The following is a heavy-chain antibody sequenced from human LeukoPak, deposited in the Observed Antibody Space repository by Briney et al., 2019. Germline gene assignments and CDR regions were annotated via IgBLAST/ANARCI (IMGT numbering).Heavy chain of an antibody. CDR2: INHSGST. Sequence: SETLSLTCAVYGGSFSGYYWSWIRQPPGKGLEWLGEINHSGSTNYNPSLKSRVTISVDTSKNQFSLKLSSVTAADTAVYYCARGPVVVVAATWYYYYYGMDVWGQGTTVTVSS. D-gene: IGHD2-15*01. CDR1: GGSFSGYY. V-gene: IGHV4-34*01. J-gene: IGHJ6*02. CDR3: ARGPVVVVAATWYYYYYGMDV.